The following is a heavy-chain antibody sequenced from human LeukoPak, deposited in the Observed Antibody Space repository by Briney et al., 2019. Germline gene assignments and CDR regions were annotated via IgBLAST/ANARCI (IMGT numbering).Heavy chain of an antibody. CDR3: ARDYYDSSGLDY. J-gene: IGHJ4*02. CDR2: ISSSGSTI. Sequence: GGSLRLSCAASGFTFSSYEMNWVRRAPGKGLEWVSYISSSGSTIYYADSVKGRFTISRDNAKKSLYLQMNSLRAEDTAVYYCARDYYDSSGLDYWGQGTLVTVSS. CDR1: GFTFSSYE. D-gene: IGHD3-22*01. V-gene: IGHV3-48*03.